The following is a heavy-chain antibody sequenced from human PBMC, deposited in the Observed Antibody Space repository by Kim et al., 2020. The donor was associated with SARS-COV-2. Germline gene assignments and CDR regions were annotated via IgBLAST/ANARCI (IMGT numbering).Heavy chain of an antibody. CDR1: GFTFSSYG. Sequence: GGSLRLSCAASGFTFSSYGMHWVRQAPGKGLEWVAVISYDGSNKYYADSVKGRFTISRDNSKNTLYLQMNSLRAEDTAVYYCARGITMVRGEEGYFDYWGQGTLVTVSS. V-gene: IGHV3-33*05. CDR2: ISYDGSNK. CDR3: ARGITMVRGEEGYFDY. J-gene: IGHJ4*02. D-gene: IGHD3-10*01.